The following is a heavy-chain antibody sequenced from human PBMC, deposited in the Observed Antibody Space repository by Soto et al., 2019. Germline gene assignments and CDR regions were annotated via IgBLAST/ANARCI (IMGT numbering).Heavy chain of an antibody. V-gene: IGHV2-5*02. D-gene: IGHD3-10*01. CDR3: AHHPYYGLGSYSFDY. J-gene: IGHJ4*02. Sequence: QITLKESGPTLVKPTQTLTLTCTFSGFSLSTSGVGVGWIRQPPGKALEWLAVIYWDDDKRYSPALKSRLTXPXXXSXXQVVLTMTNMDPVDTATYFCAHHPYYGLGSYSFDYWGQGTLVTVSS. CDR1: GFSLSTSGVG. CDR2: IYWDDDK.